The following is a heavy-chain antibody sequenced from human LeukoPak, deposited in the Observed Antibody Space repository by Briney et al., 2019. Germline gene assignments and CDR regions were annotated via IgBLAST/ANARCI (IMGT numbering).Heavy chain of an antibody. J-gene: IGHJ4*02. CDR3: ARASAYYDILTGHTPFDY. CDR1: GGSISSCY. Sequence: PSETLSLTCTVSGGSISSCYWSWIRQPPGKGLEWIGYIYYSGSTNYNPSLKSRVTISVDTSKNQFSLKLSSVTAADTAVYYCARASAYYDILTGHTPFDYWGQGTLVTVSS. V-gene: IGHV4-59*01. D-gene: IGHD3-9*01. CDR2: IYYSGST.